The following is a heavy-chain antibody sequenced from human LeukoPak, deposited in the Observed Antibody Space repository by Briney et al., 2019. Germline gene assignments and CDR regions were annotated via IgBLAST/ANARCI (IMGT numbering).Heavy chain of an antibody. CDR3: ASSIAVAGDYYYYMDV. Sequence: SVKVSCKASGGTFSSYAISWVRQAPGQGLEWMGGIIPIFGTANYAQKFQGRVTITTDESTSTAYMELGSLRSEDTAVYYCASSIAVAGDYYYYMDVWGKGTTVTVSS. CDR1: GGTFSSYA. J-gene: IGHJ6*03. CDR2: IIPIFGTA. V-gene: IGHV1-69*05. D-gene: IGHD6-19*01.